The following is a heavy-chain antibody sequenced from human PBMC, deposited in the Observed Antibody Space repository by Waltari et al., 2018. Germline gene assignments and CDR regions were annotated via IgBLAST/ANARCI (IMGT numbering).Heavy chain of an antibody. CDR2: IRDDGSQK. J-gene: IGHJ4*02. CDR1: GFSFSDHD. V-gene: IGHV3-30*02. D-gene: IGHD1-1*01. Sequence: GESGGGVVQPGGSLRLSCAASGFSFSDHDMHWVRQTPGKGLEWVTFIRDDGSQKSYADSVKGRFTISRDNSKNTLYLQMNSLRGEDTAVYYCARRRDVYNPFFDFWGQGTLVTVSS. CDR3: ARRRDVYNPFFDF.